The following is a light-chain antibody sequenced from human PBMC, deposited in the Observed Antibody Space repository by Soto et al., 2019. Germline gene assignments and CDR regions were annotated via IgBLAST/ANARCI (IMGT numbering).Light chain of an antibody. CDR2: GAS. CDR1: QSVSNNY. V-gene: IGKV3-20*01. CDR3: QKSGRSGT. J-gene: IGKJ1*01. Sequence: EIVLTQSPATLSLSPGERATLSCRASQSVSNNYLAWYQQKPGQAPRLLIYGASNRATGIPDRFTGSGYATDFTLTISRLEPEDFAVYYCQKSGRSGTFGKGTTVDIK.